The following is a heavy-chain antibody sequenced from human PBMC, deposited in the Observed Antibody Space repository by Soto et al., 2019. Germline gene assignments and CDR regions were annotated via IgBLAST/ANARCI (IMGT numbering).Heavy chain of an antibody. J-gene: IGHJ4*02. D-gene: IGHD6-25*01. CDR2: IFYSGST. Sequence: SETLSLTCTVSGGSISSYYWSWIRQPPGKALEWIGYIFYSGSTNYNPPLKSRLTISVDTSKNQFSLRLSSVTAADTAVYYCARSTGSYFDYWGQGTLVTVSS. V-gene: IGHV4-59*01. CDR1: GGSISSYY. CDR3: ARSTGSYFDY.